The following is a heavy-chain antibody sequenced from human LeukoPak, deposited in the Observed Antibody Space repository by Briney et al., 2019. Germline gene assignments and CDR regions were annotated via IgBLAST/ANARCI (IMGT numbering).Heavy chain of an antibody. CDR1: GGSISSSSYY. CDR2: IYYSGST. CDR3: ARLGTDVYGQTFDY. J-gene: IGHJ4*02. Sequence: SETLSLTCTVSGGSISSSSYYWGWIRQPPGEGLEWIGSIYYSGSTYYNPSLKSRVTISVDTSKNQFSLKLSSVTAADTAVYYSARLGTDVYGQTFDYWGQGTLVTVSS. D-gene: IGHD4-17*01. V-gene: IGHV4-39*01.